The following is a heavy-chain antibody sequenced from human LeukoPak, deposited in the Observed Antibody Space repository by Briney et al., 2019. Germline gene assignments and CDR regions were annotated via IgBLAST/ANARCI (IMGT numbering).Heavy chain of an antibody. CDR3: ARGRYSSGRLRHFDY. V-gene: IGHV4-59*12. CDR2: IYYSGST. J-gene: IGHJ4*02. CDR1: GGSISSYY. Sequence: KPSETLSLTCTVSGGSISSYYWSWIRQPPGKGLEWIGYIYYSGSTNYNPSLKSRVTISVDTSKNQFSLKLSSVTAADTAVYYCARGRYSSGRLRHFDYWGQGTLVTVSS. D-gene: IGHD6-19*01.